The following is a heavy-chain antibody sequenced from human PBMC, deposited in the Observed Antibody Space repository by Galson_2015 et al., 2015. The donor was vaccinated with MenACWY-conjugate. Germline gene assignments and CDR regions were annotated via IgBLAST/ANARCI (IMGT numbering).Heavy chain of an antibody. Sequence: SLRLSCAASGFTFSSYAMSWVRQAPGKGLERVSTISGGGGGTFYADSVKGRFTISRDNSQNTLYLQMNSLRAEDTAVYYCARDLSSMGYYYYGLDGWGQGTTVTVSS. J-gene: IGHJ6*02. D-gene: IGHD6-13*01. CDR1: GFTFSSYA. V-gene: IGHV3-23*01. CDR2: ISGGGGGT. CDR3: ARDLSSMGYYYYGLDG.